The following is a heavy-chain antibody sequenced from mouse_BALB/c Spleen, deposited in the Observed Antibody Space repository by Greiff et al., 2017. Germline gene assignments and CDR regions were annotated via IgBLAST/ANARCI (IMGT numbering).Heavy chain of an antibody. Sequence: EVKLVESGGGLVKPGGSLKLSCAASGFTFSDYYMYWVRQTPEKRLEWVATISDGGSYTYYPDSVKGRFTISRDNAKNNLYLQMSSLKSEDTAMYYCARGYYGSSYPFAYWGQGTLVTVSA. CDR3: ARGYYGSSYPFAY. V-gene: IGHV5-4*02. J-gene: IGHJ3*01. D-gene: IGHD1-1*01. CDR1: GFTFSDYY. CDR2: ISDGGSYT.